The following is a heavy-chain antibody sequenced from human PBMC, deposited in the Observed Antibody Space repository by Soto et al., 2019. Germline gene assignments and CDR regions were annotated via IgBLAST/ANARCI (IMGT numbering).Heavy chain of an antibody. CDR3: ASATPPADY. Sequence: QVQLVQSGAEVKKPGASVKVSCKASGYTFTSYAISWVRQAPGQGLEWMGWISAYNGNTNYAQKLQGRVTMTTDTSTSTAHMRLRSLSSADTAVYYCASATPPADYWGQGTLVTVSS. D-gene: IGHD5-12*01. J-gene: IGHJ4*02. CDR2: ISAYNGNT. CDR1: GYTFTSYA. V-gene: IGHV1-18*01.